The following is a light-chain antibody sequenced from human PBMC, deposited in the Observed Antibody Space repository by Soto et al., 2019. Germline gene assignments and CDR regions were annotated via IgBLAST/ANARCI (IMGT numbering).Light chain of an antibody. CDR1: HDISTY. J-gene: IGKJ5*01. CDR2: EAS. CDR3: QQLNTLPFT. Sequence: DIQLTQSPSLLSASVGDRVTITCRASHDISTYLAWYQQKPGKAPKLMIYEASTLQSGVPSRFSGSGCGTEFTLTISGLLPEDFATYHCQQLNTLPFTFGQGTRLEIK. V-gene: IGKV1-9*01.